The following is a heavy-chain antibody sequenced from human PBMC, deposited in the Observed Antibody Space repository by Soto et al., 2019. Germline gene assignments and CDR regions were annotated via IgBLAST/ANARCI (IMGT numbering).Heavy chain of an antibody. CDR3: AKTAWSGEHYFFDY. V-gene: IGHV3-30*18. J-gene: IGHJ4*02. CDR1: GFTFSSYG. CDR2: ISYDGSNK. D-gene: IGHD3-3*01. Sequence: QVQLVESGGGVVQPGRSLRLSCAASGFTFSSYGMHWVRQAPGKGLEWVAVISYDGSNKYYADSVKGRFTISRDNSKNTLYLQMNSLRSEDTAVYYCAKTAWSGEHYFFDYWGQGTLVTVSS.